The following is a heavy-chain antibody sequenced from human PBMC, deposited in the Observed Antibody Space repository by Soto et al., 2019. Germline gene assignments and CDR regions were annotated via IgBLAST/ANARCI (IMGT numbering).Heavy chain of an antibody. V-gene: IGHV3-30-3*01. CDR2: ISYDGSNK. D-gene: IGHD1-26*01. J-gene: IGHJ4*02. Sequence: PGGSLRLSCAASGFTFSSYAMHWVRQAPGKGLEWVAVISYDGSNKYYADSVKGRFTISRDNSKNTLYLQMNSLRAEDTAVYYCARDAIPYSGNPQFDYWGQGTLVTVSS. CDR1: GFTFSSYA. CDR3: ARDAIPYSGNPQFDY.